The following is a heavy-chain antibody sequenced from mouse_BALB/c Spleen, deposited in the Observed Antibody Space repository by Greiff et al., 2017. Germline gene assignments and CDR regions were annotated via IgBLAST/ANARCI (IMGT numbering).Heavy chain of an antibody. CDR3: ARGDSSGSYAMDD. D-gene: IGHD3-2*01. CDR1: GYTFTSYV. V-gene: IGHV1-14*01. Sequence: EVQLQQSGPELVKPGASVKMSCTASGYTFTSYVMHWVQQTPGQGLEWIGYINPYNDGTKYNEKFKGKATLTSDKSSSTAYMELSRLTSEDSAVYYCARGDSSGSYAMDDWGEGTTVTVSS. J-gene: IGHJ4*01. CDR2: INPYNDGT.